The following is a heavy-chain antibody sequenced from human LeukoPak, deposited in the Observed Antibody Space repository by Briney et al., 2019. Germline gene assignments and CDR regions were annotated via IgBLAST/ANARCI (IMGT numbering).Heavy chain of an antibody. V-gene: IGHV1-69*01. J-gene: IGHJ3*02. D-gene: IGHD3-22*01. CDR1: GGTFSSYA. CDR2: IIPIFGTA. CDR3: ARVQYYDSSGYGVDAFDI. Sequence: KVSCKVSGGTFSSYAISWVRQAPGQGLEWMGGIIPIFGTANYAQKFQGRVTITADDSTTTAYMELSSLRFEDTAVYYCARVQYYDSSGYGVDAFDIWGQGTMVTVSS.